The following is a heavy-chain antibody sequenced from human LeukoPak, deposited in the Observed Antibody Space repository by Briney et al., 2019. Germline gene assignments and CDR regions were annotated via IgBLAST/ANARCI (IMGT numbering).Heavy chain of an antibody. CDR2: ISSSSSTI. Sequence: GGSLRLSCAASGFTFSSYSMNWVRQAPGKGLEWVSYISSSSSTIYYADSVKGRFTISRDNAKNSLYLQMNILRAEDTAVYYCARDPNSNYGMDFYYYMDVWGKGTTVTVSS. CDR3: ARDPNSNYGMDFYYYMDV. V-gene: IGHV3-48*01. J-gene: IGHJ6*03. D-gene: IGHD4-11*01. CDR1: GFTFSSYS.